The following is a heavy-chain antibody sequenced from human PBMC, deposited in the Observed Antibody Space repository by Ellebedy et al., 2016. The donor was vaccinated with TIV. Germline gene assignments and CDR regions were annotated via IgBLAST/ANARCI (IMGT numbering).Heavy chain of an antibody. CDR1: GYTFTGYY. CDR3: AREMTPRVRGVRDAFDI. CDR2: INPNSGGT. J-gene: IGHJ3*02. Sequence: ASVKVSCXASGYTFTGYYMHWVRQAPGQGLEWMGWINPNSGGTNYAQKFQGRVTMTRDTSISTAYMELSRLGSDDTAVYYCAREMTPRVRGVRDAFDIWGQGTMVTVSS. D-gene: IGHD3-10*01. V-gene: IGHV1-2*02.